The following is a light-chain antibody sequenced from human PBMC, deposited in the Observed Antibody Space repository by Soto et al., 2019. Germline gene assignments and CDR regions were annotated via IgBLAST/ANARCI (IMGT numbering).Light chain of an antibody. Sequence: QPVLTQSPSASASLGASVKLTCTLSSGHSNYAIAWHQQQPEKGPRYLMKFDSDGTHTKGDGIPDRFSGSSSGAECYLTISSLQSEDEADYYCQTWDTGTVVFGGGTQLTVL. CDR2: FDSDGTH. CDR1: SGHSNYA. V-gene: IGLV4-69*01. CDR3: QTWDTGTVV. J-gene: IGLJ2*01.